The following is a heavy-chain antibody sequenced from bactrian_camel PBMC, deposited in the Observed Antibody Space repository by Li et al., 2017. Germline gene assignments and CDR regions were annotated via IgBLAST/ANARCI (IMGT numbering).Heavy chain of an antibody. Sequence: HVQLVESGGGLVQPGGSLRLSCVASRPTDSSCSMGWYRQYPGKQRELVATIDGDGTTYYTDPVKGRFTISQDNAKNTVYLQMNNLKPEDTAMYNCNTGIPVVTTRCKFLEWGQGTQVTVS. V-gene: IGHV3S53*01. CDR3: NTGIPVVTTRCKFLE. D-gene: IGHD8*01. CDR2: IDGDGTT. CDR1: RPTDSSCS. J-gene: IGHJ4*01.